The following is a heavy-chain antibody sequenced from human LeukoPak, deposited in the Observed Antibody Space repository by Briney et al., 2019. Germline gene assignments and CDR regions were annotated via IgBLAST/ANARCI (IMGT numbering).Heavy chain of an antibody. D-gene: IGHD6-13*01. CDR1: GYTFTSYH. J-gene: IGHJ5*02. Sequence: ASVKVSCKASGYTFTSYHMHWVRQAPGQGLEWMGIINPSGGSTSYAQKFQGRVTMTRDTSTSTVYMELSSLRSEDTAVYYCARGSGIAAADDWFDPWGQGTLVTVSS. V-gene: IGHV1-46*01. CDR2: INPSGGST. CDR3: ARGSGIAAADDWFDP.